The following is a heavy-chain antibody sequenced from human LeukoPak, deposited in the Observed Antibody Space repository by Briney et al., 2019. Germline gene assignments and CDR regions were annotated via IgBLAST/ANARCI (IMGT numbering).Heavy chain of an antibody. CDR2: ISHDGGSV. D-gene: IGHD6-19*01. J-gene: IGHJ5*02. CDR3: AKDWGSSDWYNWFDP. Sequence: GTSLRLSCVVSGFTIGNHGMHWVRQAPGKGLEWVAMISHDGGSVHYGDSVKGRLTISRDNSKNTLYLQMNSLRVEDTAVYYCAKDWGSSDWYNWFDPWGQGTLVTVSS. CDR1: GFTIGNHG. V-gene: IGHV3-30*18.